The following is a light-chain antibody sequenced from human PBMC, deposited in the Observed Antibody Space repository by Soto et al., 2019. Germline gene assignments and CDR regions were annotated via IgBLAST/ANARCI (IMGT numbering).Light chain of an antibody. V-gene: IGKV4-1*01. CDR1: QSVLFSSNNKNY. J-gene: IGKJ4*01. Sequence: DIVMTQSPDSLAVSLGERATINCKSSQSVLFSSNNKNYLAWYQQKVGQPPMLLIYWASTRESGVPDRFSGSGSGTDFTLTISSLQDEDVAVYYCQQYYSKPLTFGGGTKVEIK. CDR3: QQYYSKPLT. CDR2: WAS.